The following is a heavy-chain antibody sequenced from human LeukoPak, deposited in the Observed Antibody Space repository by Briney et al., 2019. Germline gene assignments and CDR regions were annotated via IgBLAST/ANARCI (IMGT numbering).Heavy chain of an antibody. CDR2: MNPNNVNT. Sequence: ASVKVSCKASRYTFTSYDIIWLRQATGHGLEWMGWMNPNNVNTGYVQKLQGRLTMTRDTSISTAYMELSSLRSEDTAVYYCARDLVDNACDFWGQGTLVTVAS. CDR3: ARDLVDNACDF. J-gene: IGHJ4*02. D-gene: IGHD2-8*01. V-gene: IGHV1-8*02. CDR1: RYTFTSYD.